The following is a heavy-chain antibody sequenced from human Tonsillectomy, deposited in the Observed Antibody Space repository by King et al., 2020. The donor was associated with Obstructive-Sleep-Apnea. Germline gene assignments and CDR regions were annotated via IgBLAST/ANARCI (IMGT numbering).Heavy chain of an antibody. D-gene: IGHD6-13*01. CDR3: AKDPGYSSSCIDY. CDR2: ISWNSGSI. CDR1: GFTFDDYA. Sequence: VQLVESGGGLLQPGRSLRLSCAASGFTFDDYAMHWVRQTPGKVLEWVSGISWNSGSIGYADSVKGRFTISRDSAKNSLYLQMNSLRAEDTALYYCAKDPGYSSSCIDYWGQGTLVTVSS. V-gene: IGHV3-9*01. J-gene: IGHJ4*02.